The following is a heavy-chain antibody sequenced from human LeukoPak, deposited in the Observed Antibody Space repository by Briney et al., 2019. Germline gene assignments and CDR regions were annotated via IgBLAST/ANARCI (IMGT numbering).Heavy chain of an antibody. CDR3: ASLVLRYFDWSGGYFDY. CDR2: IYYSGST. V-gene: IGHV4-31*03. CDR1: GGSISSGGYY. Sequence: PSETLSLTCTVSGGSISSGGYYWSWIRQHPGKGLEWIGYIYYSGSTYYNPSLKSRVTISVDTSKNQFSLKLSSVTAADTAVYYCASLVLRYFDWSGGYFDYWGQGTLVTVSS. D-gene: IGHD3-9*01. J-gene: IGHJ4*02.